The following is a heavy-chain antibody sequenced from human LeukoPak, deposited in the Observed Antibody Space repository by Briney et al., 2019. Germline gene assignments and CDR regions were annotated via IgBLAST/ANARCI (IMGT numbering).Heavy chain of an antibody. V-gene: IGHV4-39*07. D-gene: IGHD3-16*02. J-gene: IGHJ4*02. CDR1: GGSISSSSYY. CDR3: ARVSRSYPSYYFDY. CDR2: IYYSGST. Sequence: SETLSLTCTVSGGSISSSSYYWGWIRQPPGKGLEWIGSIYYSGSTYYNPSLKSRVTISVDTSKNQFSLKLSSVTAADTAVYYCARVSRSYPSYYFDYWGQGTLVTVSS.